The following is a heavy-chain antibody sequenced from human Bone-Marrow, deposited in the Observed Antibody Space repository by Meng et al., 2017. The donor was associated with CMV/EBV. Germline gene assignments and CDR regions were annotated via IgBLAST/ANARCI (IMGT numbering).Heavy chain of an antibody. CDR1: GFTFSSYE. D-gene: IGHD6-13*01. V-gene: IGHV3-74*01. CDR3: ARDMTTGYSSWYFDL. CDR2: ISSDGSST. Sequence: GGSLRLSCAASGFTFSSYEMNWVRQAPGKGLVWVARISSDGSSTSYADSVKGRFTFSRDNAKNTMYVQMNSLRAEDTAVYYCARDMTTGYSSWYFDLWGRGTLVTVSS. J-gene: IGHJ2*01.